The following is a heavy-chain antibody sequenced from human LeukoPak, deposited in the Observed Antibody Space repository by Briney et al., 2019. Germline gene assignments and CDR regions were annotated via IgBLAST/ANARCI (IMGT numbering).Heavy chain of an antibody. J-gene: IGHJ5*02. D-gene: IGHD3-16*01. CDR3: ATSLGHLLLGAWFDP. CDR2: IIPILGIA. CDR1: GGTFSSYA. Sequence: ASVRVSCKASGGTFSSYAISWVRQAPGQGLEWMGRIIPILGIANYAQKFQGRVTITADKSTSTAYMELSSLRSEDTAVYYCATSLGHLLLGAWFDPWGQGTLVTVSS. V-gene: IGHV1-69*04.